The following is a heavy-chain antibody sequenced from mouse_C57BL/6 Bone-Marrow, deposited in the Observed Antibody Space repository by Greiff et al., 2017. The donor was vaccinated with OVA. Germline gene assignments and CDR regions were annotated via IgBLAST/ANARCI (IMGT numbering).Heavy chain of an antibody. V-gene: IGHV1-62-3*01. Sequence: QVQLQQPGAELVKPGASVKLSCKASGYTFTSYWMHWVKQRPGRGLEWIGRIDPNSGSTNYNEKFKGKATFTADTSSNTAYMQLSSLTTEDSAIYYCARMGLLTNPLAMDDWGQGTSVTVSS. J-gene: IGHJ4*01. D-gene: IGHD2-3*01. CDR3: ARMGLLTNPLAMDD. CDR1: GYTFTSYW. CDR2: IDPNSGST.